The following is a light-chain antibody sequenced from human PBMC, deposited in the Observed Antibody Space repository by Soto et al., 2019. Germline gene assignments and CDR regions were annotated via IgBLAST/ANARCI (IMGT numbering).Light chain of an antibody. CDR3: QSFGSSPSWT. CDR1: QSVSSSS. J-gene: IGKJ1*01. V-gene: IGKV3-20*01. Sequence: EIVLTQSPGTLSLSPGERVTLSCRASQSVSSSSLAWYQQKPGQAPRLVIFGASSRATGIPDWFSGSGSGTDFTLTISRLEPEDFAVYYCQSFGSSPSWTFGQGTKVELK. CDR2: GAS.